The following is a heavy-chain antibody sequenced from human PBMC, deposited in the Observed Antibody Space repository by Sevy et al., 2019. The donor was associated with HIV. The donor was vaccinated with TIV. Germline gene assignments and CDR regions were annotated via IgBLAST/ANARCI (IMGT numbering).Heavy chain of an antibody. J-gene: IGHJ4*02. V-gene: IGHV3-23*01. CDR1: GFTFSSYA. CDR2: ISKSGEST. D-gene: IGHD6-19*01. CDR3: AKEWTLLSDWYGEFDY. Sequence: GGSLRLSCAASGFTFSSYAMNWVRQAPGKGLEWVSSISKSGESTYYADSVRGRFTVSRDNSKNTVYLQLNRLRAEDTAIYYCAKEWTLLSDWYGEFDYWGQGTLVTVSS.